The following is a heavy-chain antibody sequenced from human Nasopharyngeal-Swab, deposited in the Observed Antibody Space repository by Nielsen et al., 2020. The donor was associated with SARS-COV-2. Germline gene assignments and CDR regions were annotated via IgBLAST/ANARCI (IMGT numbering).Heavy chain of an antibody. J-gene: IGHJ4*02. Sequence: GESLKISCAASGFTFSSSAMSWVRQAPGKGLELVSAISGSGGSTYYADSVKGRFTISRDNSKNTLYLQMNSLRAEDTAVYYCAKALNYYDSSGYSLGHWGQGTLVTVSS. CDR2: ISGSGGST. D-gene: IGHD3-22*01. V-gene: IGHV3-23*01. CDR1: GFTFSSSA. CDR3: AKALNYYDSSGYSLGH.